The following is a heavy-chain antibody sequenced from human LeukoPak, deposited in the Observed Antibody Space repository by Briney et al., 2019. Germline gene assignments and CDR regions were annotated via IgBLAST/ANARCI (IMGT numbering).Heavy chain of an antibody. CDR2: INYSGST. Sequence: NTSETLSLTCTVSGGSINTYYWSWIRQPPGKGLEWIGYINYSGSTNSNPSLKSRVTISVDTSKNQFSLRLSSVTAADTAVYYCAASKKYGSGSYYVYYMDVWGKGTTVTISS. CDR3: AASKKYGSGSYYVYYMDV. V-gene: IGHV4-59*01. J-gene: IGHJ6*03. D-gene: IGHD3-10*01. CDR1: GGSINTYY.